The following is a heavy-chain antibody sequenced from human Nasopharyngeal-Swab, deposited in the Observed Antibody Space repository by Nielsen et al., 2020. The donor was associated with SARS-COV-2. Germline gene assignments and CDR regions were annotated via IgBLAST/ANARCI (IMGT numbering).Heavy chain of an antibody. CDR1: GFTFSNAW. Sequence: GESLKISCAASGFTFSNAWMSWVRQAPGKGLEWVGRIKSKTDGGTTDYAAPVKGRFTISRDDSKNTLYLQMSSLKTEDTAVYYCTTDQTYYYDSSGYRLIDYWGQGTLVTVSS. D-gene: IGHD3-22*01. V-gene: IGHV3-15*01. CDR3: TTDQTYYYDSSGYRLIDY. J-gene: IGHJ4*02. CDR2: IKSKTDGGTT.